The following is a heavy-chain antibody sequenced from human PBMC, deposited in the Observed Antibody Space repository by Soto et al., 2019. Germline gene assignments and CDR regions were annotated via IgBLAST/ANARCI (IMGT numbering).Heavy chain of an antibody. J-gene: IGHJ4*02. CDR2: IYYSGST. CDR3: ARVSVGTIFGVVITI. CDR1: GGSISSGGYY. V-gene: IGHV4-31*03. D-gene: IGHD3-3*01. Sequence: QVQLQESGPGLVKPSQTLSLTCTVSGGSISSGGYYWSWIRQHRGKGLEWIGYIYYSGSTYYNPSLKSRVTGAVETSKNQFSLKRSSVTAGDTAVYYCARVSVGTIFGVVITIWGQGTLVTVSS.